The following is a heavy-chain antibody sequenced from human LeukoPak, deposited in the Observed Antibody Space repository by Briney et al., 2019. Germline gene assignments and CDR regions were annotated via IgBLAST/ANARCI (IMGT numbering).Heavy chain of an antibody. V-gene: IGHV3-11*01. Sequence: GGSLRLSCAASGFTFSDYYMNWIRQAPVKGLEWVSYISNSGTIISYADSVKGRFTISRDNTKNSLYLQMNSLRAEDTALYYCARDSDHNAFDIWGQGTMVTVSS. CDR3: ARDSDHNAFDI. CDR1: GFTFSDYY. CDR2: ISNSGTII. J-gene: IGHJ3*02. D-gene: IGHD1-1*01.